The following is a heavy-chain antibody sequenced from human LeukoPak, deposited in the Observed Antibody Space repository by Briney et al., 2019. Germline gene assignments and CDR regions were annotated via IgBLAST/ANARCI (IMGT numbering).Heavy chain of an antibody. J-gene: IGHJ4*02. D-gene: IGHD3-10*01. CDR1: GGTFSSYA. CDR2: IIPIFGTA. V-gene: IGHV1-69*13. Sequence: SVKVSCKASGGTFSSYAISWVRQAPGQGLEWMGGIIPIFGTANYAQKFQGRVTITADESTSTAYMELSSLRSEDTAVYYCAREVTIGGHYLDYWGQGTLVTVSS. CDR3: AREVTIGGHYLDY.